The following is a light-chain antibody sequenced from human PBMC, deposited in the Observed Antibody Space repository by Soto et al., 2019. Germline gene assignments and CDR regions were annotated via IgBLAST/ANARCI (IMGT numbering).Light chain of an antibody. Sequence: SYELTQPSSVSVSPGQTASITCSGDNLAGKYVCWYQQKPGQSPVLVIYQDVKRPSGIPERFSGSNSGNTATLTISGTQAIDEADYYCQACDRSIYVVFGGGTQLTVL. CDR2: QDV. CDR1: NLAGKY. V-gene: IGLV3-1*01. J-gene: IGLJ2*01. CDR3: QACDRSIYVV.